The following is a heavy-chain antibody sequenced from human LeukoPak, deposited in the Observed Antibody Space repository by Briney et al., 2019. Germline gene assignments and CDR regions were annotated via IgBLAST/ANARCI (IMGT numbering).Heavy chain of an antibody. CDR1: GGTFSSYA. Sequence: SVKVSCKASGGTFSSYAISWVRQAPGQGLEWMGGIIPIFGTANYAQKFQGRVTITADESTSTAYMELSSLRSEDTAVYYCATPLDYYDSSGYHQGGDWGQGTLVTVSS. D-gene: IGHD3-22*01. J-gene: IGHJ4*02. CDR2: IIPIFGTA. CDR3: ATPLDYYDSSGYHQGGD. V-gene: IGHV1-69*13.